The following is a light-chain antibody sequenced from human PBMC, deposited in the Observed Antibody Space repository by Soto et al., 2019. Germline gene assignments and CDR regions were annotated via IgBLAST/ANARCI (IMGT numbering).Light chain of an antibody. CDR1: QTISSW. V-gene: IGKV1-5*03. CDR2: KAS. Sequence: DIQMTQSPSTLSGAVGDRVTITCRASQTISSWLAWYQQKPGKAPKLLIYKASTLKSGVPSRFSGSGSGTECTLTSSSLQPDDFATYYCQHYNSYSEACGQGTKVELK. CDR3: QHYNSYSEA. J-gene: IGKJ1*01.